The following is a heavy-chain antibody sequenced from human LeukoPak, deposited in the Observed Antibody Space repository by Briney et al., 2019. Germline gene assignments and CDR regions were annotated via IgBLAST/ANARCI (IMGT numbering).Heavy chain of an antibody. J-gene: IGHJ5*02. D-gene: IGHD4-17*01. CDR3: ARDVHGDYGSGWFDP. CDR1: GGTFNNSA. V-gene: IGHV1-69*05. Sequence: ASVKVSCKTSGGTFNNSAISWVRQAPGQGLEWLGGIMPLFGTAGYAQKFQGRVTITKDESTRTVYLGLTSLTSDDTAVYYCARDVHGDYGSGWFDPWGQGTLVSVSS. CDR2: IMPLFGTA.